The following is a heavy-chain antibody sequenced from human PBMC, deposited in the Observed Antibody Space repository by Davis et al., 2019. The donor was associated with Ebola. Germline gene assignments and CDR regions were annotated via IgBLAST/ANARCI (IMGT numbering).Heavy chain of an antibody. J-gene: IGHJ4*02. V-gene: IGHV4-39*01. CDR3: ARHSIGPYCGGDCYS. CDR2: IYYSGST. D-gene: IGHD2-21*02. CDR1: GGSISSSSYY. Sequence: SETLSLTCTVSGGSISSSSYYWGWIRQPPGKGLEWIGSIYYSGSTYYNPSLKSRVTISVDTSKNQFSLKLSSVTAADTAVYYCARHSIGPYCGGDCYSWGQGTLVTVSS.